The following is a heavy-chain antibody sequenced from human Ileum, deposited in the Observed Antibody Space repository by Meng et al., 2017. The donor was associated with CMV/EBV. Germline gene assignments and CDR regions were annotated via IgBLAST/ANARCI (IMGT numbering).Heavy chain of an antibody. Sequence: STFSSYTITWVRQAPGQGLEWMGGIIPIFGTANYAQKFQGRVTITTDESTSTAYMELSSLRSEDTAVYYCARSTIFGVVIIGWFDPWGQGTLVTVSS. CDR1: STFSSYT. CDR3: ARSTIFGVVIIGWFDP. V-gene: IGHV1-69*05. J-gene: IGHJ5*02. CDR2: IIPIFGTA. D-gene: IGHD3-3*01.